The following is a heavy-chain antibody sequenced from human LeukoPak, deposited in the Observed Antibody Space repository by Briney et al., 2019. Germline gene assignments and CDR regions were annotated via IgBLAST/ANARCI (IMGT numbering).Heavy chain of an antibody. CDR2: ISSSGSTI. CDR1: GFTFRTAW. CDR3: ARRSSSGYVYY. D-gene: IGHD3-22*01. V-gene: IGHV3-11*01. Sequence: GGSLRLSCAASGFTFRTAWMSWIRQAPGKGLEWVSYISSSGSTIYYADSVKGRFTISRDNAKNSLYLQMNSLRAEDTAVYYCARRSSSGYVYYWGQGTLVTVSS. J-gene: IGHJ4*02.